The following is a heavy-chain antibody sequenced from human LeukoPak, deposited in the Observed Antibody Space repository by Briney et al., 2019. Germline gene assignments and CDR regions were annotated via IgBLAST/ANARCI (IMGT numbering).Heavy chain of an antibody. J-gene: IGHJ4*02. D-gene: IGHD4-17*01. V-gene: IGHV3-53*01. CDR2: IYSGGST. CDR1: GFTVSSNY. Sequence: GGSLRLSCAASGFTVSSNYMSWVRQAPGKGLEWVSVIYSGGSTYYVDSVKGRFTISRDNSENTLYLQMNSLRAEDTAVYYCARVPSTTVTTPYFDYWGQGTLVTVSS. CDR3: ARVPSTTVTTPYFDY.